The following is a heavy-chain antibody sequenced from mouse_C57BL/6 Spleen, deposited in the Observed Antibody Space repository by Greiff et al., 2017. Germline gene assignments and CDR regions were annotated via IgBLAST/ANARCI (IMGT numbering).Heavy chain of an antibody. Sequence: VQLQQSGPELVKPGDSVKISCKASGYSFTGYFMNWVMQSHGKSLEWIGRINPYNGDTFYNQKFKGKATLTVDKSSSTAHMELRSLTSEDSAVYYWARHEHSNWYFDVWGTGTTVTVSS. CDR2: INPYNGDT. J-gene: IGHJ1*03. CDR3: ARHEHSNWYFDV. CDR1: GYSFTGYF. V-gene: IGHV1-20*01. D-gene: IGHD2-5*01.